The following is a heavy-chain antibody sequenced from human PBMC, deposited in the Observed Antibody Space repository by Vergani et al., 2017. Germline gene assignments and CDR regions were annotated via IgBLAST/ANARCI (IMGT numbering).Heavy chain of an antibody. Sequence: QVQLVQSGAEVKKPGSSVKVSCKASGGTFSSYAISWVRQAPGQGLEWMGGIIPIFGTANYAQKFQGRVTITADESTSTAYMELSSLRAEDPAGYYCARDPGGYAEDAVDIWGQGTMVTVSS. CDR2: IIPIFGTA. V-gene: IGHV1-69*01. D-gene: IGHD5-12*01. CDR1: GGTFSSYA. J-gene: IGHJ3*02. CDR3: ARDPGGYAEDAVDI.